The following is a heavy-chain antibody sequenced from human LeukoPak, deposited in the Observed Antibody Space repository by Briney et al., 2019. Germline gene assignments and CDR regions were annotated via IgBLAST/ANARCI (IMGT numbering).Heavy chain of an antibody. CDR1: GFTISNAW. V-gene: IGHV3-15*04. D-gene: IGHD3-10*01. J-gene: IGHJ4*02. Sequence: PGGSLTLSCAASGFTISNAWMRWVRQAPGKGLEWVGRIESKADGGATDYAAPVKGRFTISRDDSKNTLYLEMNSLKTEDTAVYYCCTSGGSNWGQGTLVTVSS. CDR2: IESKADGGAT. CDR3: CTSGGSN.